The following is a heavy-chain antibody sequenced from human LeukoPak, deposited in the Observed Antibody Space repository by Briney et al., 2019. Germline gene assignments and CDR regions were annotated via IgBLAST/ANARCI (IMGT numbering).Heavy chain of an antibody. CDR3: ARGYYGSGSHCCHMDV. Sequence: PSETLSLTCAVYVGSFSGYYWSWFRQPPGKGLEWFGEINHSGSTNYNSSLKSRVTISVDTSKNQFSLKLSSVAAADTAGYYCARGYYGSGSHCCHMDVWGKGTTITVS. J-gene: IGHJ6*03. CDR1: VGSFSGYY. CDR2: INHSGST. V-gene: IGHV4-34*01. D-gene: IGHD3-10*01.